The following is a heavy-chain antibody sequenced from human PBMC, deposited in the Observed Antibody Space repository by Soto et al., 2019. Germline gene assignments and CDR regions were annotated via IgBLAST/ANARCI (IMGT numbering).Heavy chain of an antibody. Sequence: SVKVSCKASGGTLSSYTFSWVRQAPGQGLEWMGRVIPNLGVTNYAKKFQGRFTIVVDTSTSTAYMELNSLRYEDTAVYSCARDKGYCSDTSCPDFDYWGRG. CDR1: GGTLSSYT. CDR2: VIPNLGVT. J-gene: IGHJ4*02. V-gene: IGHV1-69*04. D-gene: IGHD2-15*01. CDR3: ARDKGYCSDTSCPDFDY.